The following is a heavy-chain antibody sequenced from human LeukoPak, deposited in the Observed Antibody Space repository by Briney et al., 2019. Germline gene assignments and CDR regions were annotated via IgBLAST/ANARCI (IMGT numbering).Heavy chain of an antibody. CDR2: ICSGGTSM. CDR1: GFTFSTYS. J-gene: IGHJ6*03. D-gene: IGHD2-15*01. V-gene: IGHV3-21*01. Sequence: GESLRLSCAASGFTFSTYSMNWVRQAPGKGLEWVSSICSGGTSMYYADSVKGRFTISRDNAKDSLYLQMDSLRVEDTAVYYCARKGYCSGSNCYSDYFFYMDVWGKGTTVTVSS. CDR3: ARKGYCSGSNCYSDYFFYMDV.